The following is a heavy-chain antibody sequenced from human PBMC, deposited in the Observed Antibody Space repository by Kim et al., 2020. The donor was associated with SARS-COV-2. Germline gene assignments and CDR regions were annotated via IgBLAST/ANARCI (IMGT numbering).Heavy chain of an antibody. J-gene: IGHJ6*02. CDR1: GFTFSNYA. Sequence: GGSLRLSCAASGFTFSNYAMSWVRQAPGEGLEWVSTIVYNGGSTFYADSVKGRFTISRDNSQNTLNLQMNSLRVEDTAMYYCAKGATTSEWASGLGVWGQGTTGTVSS. V-gene: IGHV3-23*01. D-gene: IGHD1-26*01. CDR3: AKGATTSEWASGLGV. CDR2: IVYNGGST.